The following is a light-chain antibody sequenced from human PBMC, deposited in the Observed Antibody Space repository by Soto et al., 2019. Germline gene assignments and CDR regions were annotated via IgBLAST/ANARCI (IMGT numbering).Light chain of an antibody. V-gene: IGKV1-39*01. CDR3: LHTYKLPRT. J-gene: IGKJ1*01. CDR1: LNIGDS. Sequence: DIQMTQSPSYRSASVGDRVTITCRASLNIGDSLSWFQQKAGKPPTQLIYGASALQSGVPVRFSGSAAGTDFTLTIRNMQREDFATYYCLHTYKLPRTFGQGTKVEFK. CDR2: GAS.